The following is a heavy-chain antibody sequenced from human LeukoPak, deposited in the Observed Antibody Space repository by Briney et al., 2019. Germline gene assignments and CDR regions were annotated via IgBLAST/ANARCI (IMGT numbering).Heavy chain of an antibody. V-gene: IGHV3-7*01. CDR1: GFTFSNYW. CDR2: IKGDESEK. D-gene: IGHD3-3*01. J-gene: IGHJ4*02. Sequence: GGSLRLSCAASGFTFSNYWMHWVRQAPGKGLEWVANIKGDESEKYYVDSVKGRFTISRDNSKNTLYLQMNSLRAEDMAVYYCARDGSFFTPGFDYWGQGTLVTVSS. CDR3: ARDGSFFTPGFDY.